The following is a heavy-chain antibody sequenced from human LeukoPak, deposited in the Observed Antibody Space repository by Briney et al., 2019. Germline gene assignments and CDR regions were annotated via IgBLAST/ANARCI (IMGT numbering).Heavy chain of an antibody. J-gene: IGHJ4*02. CDR2: IYYSGST. CDR1: VGXISNYY. V-gene: IGHV4-59*01. CDR3: ARGRSHFDY. Sequence: SETLSLTCTVSVGXISNYYWSWIRQPPGKGLEWIGYIYYSGSTNYNPSLKSRVTISVDTSKNQFSLKLSSVTAADTAVYYCARGRSHFDYWGQGTLVTVSS.